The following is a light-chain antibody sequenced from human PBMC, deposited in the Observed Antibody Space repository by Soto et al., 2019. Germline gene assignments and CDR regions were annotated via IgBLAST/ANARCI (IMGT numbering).Light chain of an antibody. Sequence: QSVLTQPPSVSGAPGQRVTISCTGSSSNIGAGYDVHWYQQLPGTAPKLLIYGNSNRPSGVPDRFSGSKSGTSASLAITGLQDEDEADYYCQSYDSSLSGSVVFGGVTQLTVL. CDR3: QSYDSSLSGSVV. CDR1: SSNIGAGYD. V-gene: IGLV1-40*01. J-gene: IGLJ2*01. CDR2: GNS.